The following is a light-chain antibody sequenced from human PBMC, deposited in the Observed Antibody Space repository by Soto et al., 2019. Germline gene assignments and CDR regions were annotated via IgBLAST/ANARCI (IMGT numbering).Light chain of an antibody. V-gene: IGKV3-20*01. CDR2: GAS. Sequence: EIVLTQSPGTLSLSPGERATLSCRASQSVSSSYLAWYQQKPGQAPRILIYGASSRATGIPDRFSGSGSGTDFTLTISRLEPEDFAVYYCQQYGISPGTFGQGTKVEIK. CDR1: QSVSSSY. J-gene: IGKJ1*01. CDR3: QQYGISPGT.